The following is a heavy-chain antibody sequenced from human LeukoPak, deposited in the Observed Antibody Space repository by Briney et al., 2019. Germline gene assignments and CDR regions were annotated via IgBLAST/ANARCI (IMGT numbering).Heavy chain of an antibody. J-gene: IGHJ5*02. D-gene: IGHD6-13*01. V-gene: IGHV3-66*01. CDR1: GFTFSSYA. CDR3: ARSYSSSRNWFDP. CDR2: IYSGGST. Sequence: GGSLRLSCAASGFTFSSYAMSWVRQAPGKGLEWVSVIYSGGSTYYADSVKGRFTISRDNSKNTLYLQMNSLRAEDTAVYYCARSYSSSRNWFDPWGQGTLVTVSS.